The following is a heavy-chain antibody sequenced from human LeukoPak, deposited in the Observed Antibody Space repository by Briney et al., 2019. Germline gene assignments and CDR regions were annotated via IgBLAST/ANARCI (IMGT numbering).Heavy chain of an antibody. CDR2: ISFSGNT. Sequence: SETLSLTCTVSRGSISKYFWNWIRQPPGKGLEWLGYISFSGNTNYNSSLKSRITISVDPSKNQFFLNLTSPTAADTAVYYCARVSGFTNLYYYYYMDVWGKGTTVTVSS. V-gene: IGHV4-59*01. CDR1: RGSISKYF. CDR3: ARVSGFTNLYYYYYMDV. J-gene: IGHJ6*03. D-gene: IGHD2-2*01.